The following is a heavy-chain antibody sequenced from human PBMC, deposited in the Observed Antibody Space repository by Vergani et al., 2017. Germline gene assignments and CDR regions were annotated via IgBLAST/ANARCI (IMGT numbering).Heavy chain of an antibody. CDR2: IYYSGST. D-gene: IGHD4-11*01. J-gene: IGHJ5*02. V-gene: IGHV4-59*01. CDR1: GGSISSYY. Sequence: QVQLQESGPGLVKPSETLSLTCTVSGGSISSYYWSWIRQPPGKGLEWIGYIYYSGSTNYNPSLKSRVTISVDTSKNQFSLKLSSVTAADTAVYYCARSSRIYDYSNYGWFDPWGQGTLVTVSS. CDR3: ARSSRIYDYSNYGWFDP.